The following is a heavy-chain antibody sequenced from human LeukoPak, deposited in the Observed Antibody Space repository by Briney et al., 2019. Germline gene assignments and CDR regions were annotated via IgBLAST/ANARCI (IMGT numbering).Heavy chain of an antibody. CDR3: ARVIRAEENPTFDI. V-gene: IGHV4-4*07. J-gene: IGHJ3*02. CDR1: GGSISSNY. CDR2: IYTSGST. Sequence: PSETLSLTCTVPGGSISSNYWSWIRQPAGKGLEWIGRIYTSGSTNYNPSLKSRVTISVDTPKNQFSLKLSSVTAADTAVFYCARVIRAEENPTFDIWGQGTMVTVSS.